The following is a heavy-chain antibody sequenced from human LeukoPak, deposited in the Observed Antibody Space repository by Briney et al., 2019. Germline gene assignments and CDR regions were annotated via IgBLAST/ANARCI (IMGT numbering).Heavy chain of an antibody. Sequence: PSETLSLTCTVSGGSISSYYWSWIRQPPGKGLEWIGYIYTSGSTNYNPSLKSRVTISVDTSKNQLSLKLSSVTAADTAVYYCASQGGYSALSYWGQGTLVTVSS. D-gene: IGHD5-18*01. CDR1: GGSISSYY. J-gene: IGHJ4*02. CDR2: IYTSGST. V-gene: IGHV4-4*09. CDR3: ASQGGYSALSY.